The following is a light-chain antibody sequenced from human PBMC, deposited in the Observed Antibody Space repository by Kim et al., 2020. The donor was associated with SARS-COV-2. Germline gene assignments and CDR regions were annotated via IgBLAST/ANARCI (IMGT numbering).Light chain of an antibody. Sequence: DIQITQSPSSVSAVVGDGVTITCRASQGINRWLAWYQQKPGKAPKLLIYGASTLQSGVPSRFSGTGSGTDFSLTISRLQPEDSATYYRQQANSFPLTFGGGTKVDIK. V-gene: IGKV1-12*01. CDR3: QQANSFPLT. CDR1: QGINRW. CDR2: GAS. J-gene: IGKJ4*01.